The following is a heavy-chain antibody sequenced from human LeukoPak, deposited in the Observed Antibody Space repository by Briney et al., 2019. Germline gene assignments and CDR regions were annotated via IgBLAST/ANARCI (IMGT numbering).Heavy chain of an antibody. CDR2: ISGSGGST. CDR3: AKDLYSSGSAYYFDY. D-gene: IGHD6-19*01. V-gene: IGHV3-23*01. J-gene: IGHJ4*02. CDR1: GFTVSSYA. Sequence: GGSLRLSCAASGFTVSSYAMTWVRQAPGKGLEWVSAISGSGGSTYYADSVKGRFTISRDNSKNTLYLQMNSLRAEDTAVYYCAKDLYSSGSAYYFDYWGQGTLVTVSS.